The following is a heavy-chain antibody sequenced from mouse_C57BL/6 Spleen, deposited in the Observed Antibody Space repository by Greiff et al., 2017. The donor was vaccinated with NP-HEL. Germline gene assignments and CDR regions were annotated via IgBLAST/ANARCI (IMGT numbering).Heavy chain of an antibody. CDR3: ARGGWDDYYAMDY. V-gene: IGHV1-80*01. CDR1: GYAFSSYW. J-gene: IGHJ4*01. CDR2: IYPGDGDT. D-gene: IGHD4-1*01. Sequence: VQLQQSGAELVKPGASVKISCKASGYAFSSYWMNWVKQRPGKGLEWIGQIYPGDGDTNYNGKFKGKATLTADKSSSTAYMQLSSLTSEDSAVYFCARGGWDDYYAMDYWGQGTSVTVSS.